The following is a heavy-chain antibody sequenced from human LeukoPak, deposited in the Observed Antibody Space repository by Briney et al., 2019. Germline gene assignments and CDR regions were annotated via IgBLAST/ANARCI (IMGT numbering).Heavy chain of an antibody. J-gene: IGHJ4*02. D-gene: IGHD1-1*01. CDR3: ARDFSHAGLDF. Sequence: SVKVSCKASGYTFTGYYMHWVRQAPGQGLEWMGGIVPPFGRVNYAQKFRGRVTMTTDESSSTVYMELTSLISGDMAVYYCARDFSHAGLDFWGQGTLVSVSS. CDR2: IVPPFGRV. V-gene: IGHV1-69*05. CDR1: GYTFTGYY.